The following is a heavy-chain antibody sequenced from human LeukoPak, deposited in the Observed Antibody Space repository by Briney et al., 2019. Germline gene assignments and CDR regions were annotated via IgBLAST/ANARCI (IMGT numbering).Heavy chain of an antibody. J-gene: IGHJ4*02. D-gene: IGHD2-2*01. CDR1: RFPFDDYG. CDR3: AREQRYCGSTSCYSFFDY. Sequence: GGSLRLSCAASRFPFDDYGMSWVRQAPGKGLEWVSGINWNGDSTGYGDSVKGRFTISRDNARNSLYLQMNSLRAEDTAFYYCAREQRYCGSTSCYSFFDYWGQGTLVTVSS. V-gene: IGHV3-20*04. CDR2: INWNGDST.